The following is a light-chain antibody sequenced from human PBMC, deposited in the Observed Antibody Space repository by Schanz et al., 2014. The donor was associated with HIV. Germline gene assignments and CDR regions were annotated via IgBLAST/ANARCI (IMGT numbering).Light chain of an antibody. Sequence: QSALTQPPSASGSPGQSVTISCTGTSSDVGAYNYVSWYQQHPGKAPKLMIYEVSKRPSGVPDRFSGSRSGSTASLTVSGLQAEDEADYYCSSYAGSNNLLFGGGTKLTVL. CDR2: EVS. CDR1: SSDVGAYNY. V-gene: IGLV2-8*01. J-gene: IGLJ2*01. CDR3: SSYAGSNNLL.